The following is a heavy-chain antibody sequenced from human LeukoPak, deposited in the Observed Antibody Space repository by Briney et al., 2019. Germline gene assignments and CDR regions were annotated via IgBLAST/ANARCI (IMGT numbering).Heavy chain of an antibody. Sequence: PSETLSLTCTVSGYSISSGYYWGWIRQPPGKGLEWIGSIYHSGSTYYNPSLKSRVTISVDTSKNQFSLKLSSVTAADTAVYYCAREYGYNFDYWGQGTLVTVSS. D-gene: IGHD5-24*01. J-gene: IGHJ4*02. CDR3: AREYGYNFDY. CDR1: GYSISSGYY. CDR2: IYHSGST. V-gene: IGHV4-38-2*02.